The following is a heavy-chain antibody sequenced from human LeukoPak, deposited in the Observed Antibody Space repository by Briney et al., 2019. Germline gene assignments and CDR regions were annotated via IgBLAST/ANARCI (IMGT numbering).Heavy chain of an antibody. CDR1: GFTLSSYA. V-gene: IGHV3-30*04. CDR3: ARDRVTKSYGSGSYPDY. J-gene: IGHJ4*02. Sequence: GGSLRLSCAASGFTLSSYAMHWVRQAPGKGLEWVAVISYDGSNKYYADSVKGRFTISRDNSKNTLYLQMNSLRAEDTAVYYCARDRVTKSYGSGSYPDYWGQGTLVTVSS. CDR2: ISYDGSNK. D-gene: IGHD3-10*01.